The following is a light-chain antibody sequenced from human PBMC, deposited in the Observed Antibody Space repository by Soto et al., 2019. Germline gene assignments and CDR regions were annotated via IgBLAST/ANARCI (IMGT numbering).Light chain of an antibody. CDR3: QQRSNWPPEIT. Sequence: DIVFTQSPGTLSLSPGERATLSCRAIQSVSSNLAWYQQKPGQAPRLLIYGASTRATGIPARFSGSGSGTVFTLTISSLEPEDFAVYYCQQRSNWPPEITFGQGTRLEIK. J-gene: IGKJ5*01. CDR1: QSVSSN. V-gene: IGKV3-11*01. CDR2: GAS.